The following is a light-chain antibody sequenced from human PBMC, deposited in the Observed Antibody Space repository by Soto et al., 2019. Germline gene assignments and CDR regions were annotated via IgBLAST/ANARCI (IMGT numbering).Light chain of an antibody. CDR3: CSSAGSSTFVF. V-gene: IGLV2-23*02. CDR2: EDT. J-gene: IGLJ2*01. CDR1: SSDVGSYIL. Sequence: SVLTQPASVSGSPGQSIPISCTGTSSDVGSYILVSWYQRHPGKAPKLMIYEDTRRPSGVSTRFSGAKSGNTASLTISGLQEEDEADDYCCSSAGSSTFVFFGGGTKLTVL.